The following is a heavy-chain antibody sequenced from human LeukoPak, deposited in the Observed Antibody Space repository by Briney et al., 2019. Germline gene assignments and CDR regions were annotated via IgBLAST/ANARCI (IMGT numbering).Heavy chain of an antibody. CDR1: GGSVRSSLYY. Sequence: SETLSLTCTVSGGSVRSSLYYWVWIRQPPGKGLEWIGNIYYSGSTYYNPSLKSRVTISVDTSKDQFSLKVTSVTAADTAVYYCARDIGIGSYHFDYWGQGTLVTVSS. CDR2: IYYSGST. J-gene: IGHJ4*02. D-gene: IGHD1-26*01. V-gene: IGHV4-39*02. CDR3: ARDIGIGSYHFDY.